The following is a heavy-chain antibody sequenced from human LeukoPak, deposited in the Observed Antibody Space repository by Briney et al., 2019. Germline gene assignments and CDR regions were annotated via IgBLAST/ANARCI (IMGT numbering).Heavy chain of an antibody. Sequence: PGGSLRLSCAASGFAFSNSAMSWVRQTPGRGLEWVSSISTSGGTTYYADSVKGRFTISRGISKNTLFLQMTSLRAEDTALYYCAKESLYGSGSYFDNWFDPWGQGTLVTVSS. CDR2: ISTSGGTT. J-gene: IGHJ5*02. D-gene: IGHD3-10*01. CDR1: GFAFSNSA. CDR3: AKESLYGSGSYFDNWFDP. V-gene: IGHV3-23*01.